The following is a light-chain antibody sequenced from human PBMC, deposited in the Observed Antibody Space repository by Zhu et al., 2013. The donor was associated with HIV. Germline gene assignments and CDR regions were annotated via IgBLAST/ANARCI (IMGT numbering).Light chain of an antibody. Sequence: EIVLTQSPVTLSLSPGETATLSCRASQFVGSSTFLAWYQQKRGQAPRLLIYDASSRATGIPDRFSGSGSGTDFTLTISRLEPEDFAVVLXXSXVXSTVHFGQGTKLEIK. CDR2: DAS. CDR1: QFVGSSTF. J-gene: IGKJ2*01. CDR3: XSXVXSTVH. V-gene: IGKV3D-20*02.